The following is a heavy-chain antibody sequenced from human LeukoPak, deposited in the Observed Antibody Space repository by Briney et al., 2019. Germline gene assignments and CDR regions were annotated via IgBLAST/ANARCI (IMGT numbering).Heavy chain of an antibody. Sequence: SGGSLRLSCAASGFTFSNYAMSWVRQAPGKGLEWVSAIGTAGDTYYPGSVKGQFTISRENAKNSLYLQMNSLRAGDTAVYYCARAGKGASRITMVRGVIRGMDVWGQGTTVTVSS. V-gene: IGHV3-13*01. CDR3: ARAGKGASRITMVRGVIRGMDV. D-gene: IGHD3-10*01. J-gene: IGHJ6*02. CDR1: GFTFSNYA. CDR2: IGTAGDT.